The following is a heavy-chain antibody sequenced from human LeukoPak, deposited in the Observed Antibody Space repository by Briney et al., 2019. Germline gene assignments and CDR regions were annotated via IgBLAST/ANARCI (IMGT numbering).Heavy chain of an antibody. CDR3: ARRRYYDGSGYLE. Sequence: SETLSLTCSVSGDSVSRSDSYWDWIRQPPGKGLQWIGSIYYSGRTYYSPSLKSRVTMSVDTSNNQFSLNLRSVTAADTAVYYCARRRYYDGSGYLEWGQGTLLSVSS. V-gene: IGHV4-39*01. D-gene: IGHD3-22*01. CDR1: GDSVSRSDSY. J-gene: IGHJ1*01. CDR2: IYYSGRT.